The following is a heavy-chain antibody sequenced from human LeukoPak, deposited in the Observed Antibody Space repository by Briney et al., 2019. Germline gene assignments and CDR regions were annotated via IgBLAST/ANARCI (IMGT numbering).Heavy chain of an antibody. CDR2: ISGSGGST. J-gene: IGHJ2*01. Sequence: GSLKLSCAASGFTFCRYAMSWVRQAPGKGLEWVSAISGSGGSTYYADSVKGRFTISRDNSKNTLYLQMNSLRAEDTAVYYCAKDLISYYDSSGAYWYFDLWGRGTLVTVSS. V-gene: IGHV3-23*01. D-gene: IGHD3-22*01. CDR1: GFTFCRYA. CDR3: AKDLISYYDSSGAYWYFDL.